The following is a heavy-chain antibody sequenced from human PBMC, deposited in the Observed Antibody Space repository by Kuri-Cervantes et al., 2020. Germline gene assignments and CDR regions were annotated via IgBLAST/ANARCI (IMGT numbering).Heavy chain of an antibody. D-gene: IGHD3-10*01. CDR1: GGSISSSSYY. V-gene: IGHV4-39*07. J-gene: IGHJ4*02. Sequence: GSLRLSCTVSGGSISSSSYYWGWIRQPPGKGLEWIGSIYYSGSTYYNPSLKSRVTISVDTSKNQFSLKLSSVTAADTAVYYCVRDPYVSGNDYWGQGTLVTVSS. CDR2: IYYSGST. CDR3: VRDPYVSGNDY.